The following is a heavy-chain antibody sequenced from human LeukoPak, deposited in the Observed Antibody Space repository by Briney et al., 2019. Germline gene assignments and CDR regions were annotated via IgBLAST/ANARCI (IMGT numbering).Heavy chain of an antibody. V-gene: IGHV3-21*01. D-gene: IGHD1-26*01. CDR1: GFTFSSYS. Sequence: PGGSLRLSCAASGFTFSSYSMNWVRQAPGKGLEWVSSISSSSSYIYYADSVKGRFTISRDNAKNTLYLQMNSLRVDDTAVYYCATGSGSPFQHWGQGTLVTISS. CDR3: ATGSGSPFQH. J-gene: IGHJ1*01. CDR2: ISSSSSYI.